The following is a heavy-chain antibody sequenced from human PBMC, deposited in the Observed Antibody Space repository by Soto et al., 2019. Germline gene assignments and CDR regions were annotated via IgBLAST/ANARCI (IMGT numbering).Heavy chain of an antibody. CDR1: GYTFTSYG. CDR3: ARDSLDIVVVVAAT. D-gene: IGHD2-15*01. V-gene: IGHV1-18*01. Sequence: ASVKVSCKASGYTFTSYGISWVRQAPGQGLEWMGWISAYNGNTNYAQKLQCRVTMTTDTSTSTAYMELRSLRSDDTAVYYCARDSLDIVVVVAATWGQGTLVTVSS. CDR2: ISAYNGNT. J-gene: IGHJ5*02.